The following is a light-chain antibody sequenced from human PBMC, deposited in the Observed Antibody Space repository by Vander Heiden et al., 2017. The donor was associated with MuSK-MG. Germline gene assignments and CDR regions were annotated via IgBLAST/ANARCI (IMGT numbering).Light chain of an antibody. J-gene: IGKJ1*01. Sequence: QQKPGQAPRLLIYGASSRTTGIPDRFSGSGSGTDFTLTISRLEPEDFAVYYCQYDSNSWTFGQGTKVEIK. CDR2: GAS. V-gene: IGKV3-20*01. CDR3: QYDSNSWT.